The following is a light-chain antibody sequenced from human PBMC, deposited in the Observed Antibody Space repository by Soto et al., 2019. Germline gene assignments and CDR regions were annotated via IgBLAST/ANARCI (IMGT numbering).Light chain of an antibody. CDR3: QQYETFSGT. Sequence: DIKMNNYPSALSALVEDTVTVTCRASQSVSGWLAWYQQKPGEAPELLIYDASALPRGVPSRFSGSGSGTKFTLTIASLQPDDLATYYCQQYETFSGTFGPGTKVDIK. J-gene: IGKJ1*01. CDR2: DAS. V-gene: IGKV1-5*01. CDR1: QSVSGW.